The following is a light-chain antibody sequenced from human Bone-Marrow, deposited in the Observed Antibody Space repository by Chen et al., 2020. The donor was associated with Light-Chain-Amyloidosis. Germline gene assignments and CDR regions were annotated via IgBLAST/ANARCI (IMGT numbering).Light chain of an antibody. V-gene: IGLV3-21*02. Sequence: SYVLTQPSSVSVAPGQTATIACGGNNIGSSSVHWYQQPPGQAPLLFVYDDSARPAGIPERLSGSNAGTTATLTSSRVEAGDEADYYCQVWDRGSDRPMFGGGTKLTVL. CDR1: NIGSSS. CDR3: QVWDRGSDRPM. CDR2: DDS. J-gene: IGLJ3*02.